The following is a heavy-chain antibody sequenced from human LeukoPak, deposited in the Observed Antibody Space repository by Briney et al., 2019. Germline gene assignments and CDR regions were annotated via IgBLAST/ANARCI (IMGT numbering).Heavy chain of an antibody. J-gene: IGHJ4*02. CDR1: GFSFSSCS. CDR2: ITRSSSYT. D-gene: IGHD5-12*01. CDR3: ARDSSGYDYYDY. Sequence: GGSLRLSCAASGFSFSSCSMTWVRQAPGRGLEWVSSITRSSSYTYYADSVKGRLTISRDNANNSLYLQMNSLRAEDTAVYYCARDSSGYDYYDYWGQGTLVTVSS. V-gene: IGHV3-21*06.